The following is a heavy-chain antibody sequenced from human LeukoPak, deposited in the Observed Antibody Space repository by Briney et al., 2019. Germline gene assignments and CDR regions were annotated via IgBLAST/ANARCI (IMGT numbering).Heavy chain of an antibody. V-gene: IGHV3-23*01. CDR1: GFTFSSYT. D-gene: IGHD2-21*02. Sequence: GGSLTLSSAASGFTFSSYTMSWVRQAPGKGLEWVSTISNSGRNTFYTDSVKGRFTISRDNSKNTLYLQMNSLSAGDTAVYSCARARGYCAADCSRYAFDYWGQGTLVTVSS. J-gene: IGHJ4*02. CDR2: ISNSGRNT. CDR3: ARARGYCAADCSRYAFDY.